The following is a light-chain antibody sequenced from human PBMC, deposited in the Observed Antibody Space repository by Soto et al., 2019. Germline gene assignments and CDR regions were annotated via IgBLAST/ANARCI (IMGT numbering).Light chain of an antibody. CDR1: QSVSSSY. CDR2: GAS. V-gene: IGKV3-20*01. J-gene: IGKJ1*01. Sequence: EIVLTQSPGTLSLSPGERATLSCRASQSVSSSYLAWYLQKPGQSPRLLIYGASSRATGIPDRFSGSGSGTDFTLTISRLEPEDFAVYYCQQYGSSPRTFGQGTMVDIK. CDR3: QQYGSSPRT.